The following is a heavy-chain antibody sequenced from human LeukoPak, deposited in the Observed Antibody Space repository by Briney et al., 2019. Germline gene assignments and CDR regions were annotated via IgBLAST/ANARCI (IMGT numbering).Heavy chain of an antibody. Sequence: GSLRLSCAVSGITLRTYGMSWVRQAPGKGLEWVAGISDSGGSPTYADSMKGRFTISRDNPKNTLYLQMNSLRAEDTAVYFCAKRGVVIRVILVGLHKEAYYFDSWGQGALVTVSS. CDR1: GITLRTYG. CDR3: AKRGVVIRVILVGLHKEAYYFDS. J-gene: IGHJ4*02. CDR2: ISDSGGSP. V-gene: IGHV3-23*01. D-gene: IGHD3-22*01.